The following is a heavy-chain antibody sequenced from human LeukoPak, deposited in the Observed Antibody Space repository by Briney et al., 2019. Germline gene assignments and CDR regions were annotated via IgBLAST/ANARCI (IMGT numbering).Heavy chain of an antibody. CDR2: INPSGGGT. V-gene: IGHV1-46*01. CDR3: ARWVGGPVGINYYGMDV. J-gene: IGHJ6*02. CDR1: GHTFTSYY. Sequence: ALVKISCKASGHTFTSYYMEWVRQAPGQGFEWMGMINPSGGGTTYAQKFQDRVTMTRDTSTSTVYMELSSLRSEDTAVYYCARWVGGPVGINYYGMDVWGQGTTVTVSS. D-gene: IGHD2-2*01.